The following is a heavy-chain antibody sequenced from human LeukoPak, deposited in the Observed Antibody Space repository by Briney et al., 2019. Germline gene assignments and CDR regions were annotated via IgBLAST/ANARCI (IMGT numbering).Heavy chain of an antibody. CDR3: TRGHGSSWREFFDY. CDR2: IYYSGST. D-gene: IGHD6-13*01. V-gene: IGHV4-39*01. J-gene: IGHJ4*02. CDR1: GGSISSSSYY. Sequence: SETLSLTCTVSGGSISSSSYYWGWIRQPPGKGLEWIGSIYYSGSTYYNPSLKSRVTISVDTSKNQFSLKLSSVTAADTAVYYCTRGHGSSWREFFDYWGQGTLVTVSS.